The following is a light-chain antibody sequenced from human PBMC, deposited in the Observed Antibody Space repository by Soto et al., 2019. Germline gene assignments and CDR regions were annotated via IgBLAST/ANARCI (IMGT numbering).Light chain of an antibody. CDR3: HPYHSCPP. CDR2: GTS. J-gene: IGKJ1*01. Sequence: AQGPAAQSGCPGDRATHSCRASQRVSSNLAWYQQKPGQSPRLLIYGTSTRATGIPARFSGSGSGTEFTLTITSLQSEDFAFYYCHPYHSCPPVGPRTKVDI. V-gene: IGKV3-15*01. CDR1: QRVSSN.